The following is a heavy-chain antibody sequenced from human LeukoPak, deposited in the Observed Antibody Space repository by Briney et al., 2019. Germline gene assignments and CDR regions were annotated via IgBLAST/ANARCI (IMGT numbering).Heavy chain of an antibody. D-gene: IGHD6-13*01. V-gene: IGHV3-7*02. CDR2: IKQDGSEK. CDR3: AKVDRSSWYPYYYGMDV. CDR1: GFTSSSYW. Sequence: PGGSLRLSCAASGFTSSSYWMSCVRQAPGKWLEWVANIKQDGSEKYYVDSVKGRFTISRDNSKNTLYLQMNSLRAEDAAVYYCAKVDRSSWYPYYYGMDVWGQGTTVTVSS. J-gene: IGHJ6*02.